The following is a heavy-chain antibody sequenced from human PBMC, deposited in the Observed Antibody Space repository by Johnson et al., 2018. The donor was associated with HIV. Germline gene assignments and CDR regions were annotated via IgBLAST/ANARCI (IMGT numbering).Heavy chain of an antibody. CDR3: AREWLRSRGGAFDI. D-gene: IGHD5-12*01. CDR2: ISYDGSNK. J-gene: IGHJ3*02. V-gene: IGHV3-30-3*01. CDR1: GFTFSSYA. Sequence: QVQLVESGGGVVQPGRSLRLSCAASGFTFSSYAMHWVRKAPGKGLEWVAVISYDGSNKYYADSVKGRFTISRDNSKNTLYLQMNSLRAEDTAVYYCAREWLRSRGGAFDIWGQGTMVTVSS.